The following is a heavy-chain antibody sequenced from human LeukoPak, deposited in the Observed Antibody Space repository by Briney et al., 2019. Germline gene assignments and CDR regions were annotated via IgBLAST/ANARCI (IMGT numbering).Heavy chain of an antibody. Sequence: GASVKVSCKTSGYTFTDYCMHWVRQAPGQGLEWMGWINPNTGVTNYAQKFQGRVTMTRDTSITTAYMDLTRLRSDDTAVYFCARALHIRRPHFDFWGQGILVTVSS. CDR2: INPNTGVT. V-gene: IGHV1-2*02. CDR3: ARALHIRRPHFDF. J-gene: IGHJ4*02. CDR1: GYTFTDYC. D-gene: IGHD1-14*01.